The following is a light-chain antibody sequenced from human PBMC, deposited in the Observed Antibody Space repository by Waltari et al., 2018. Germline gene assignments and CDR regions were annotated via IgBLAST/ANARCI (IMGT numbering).Light chain of an antibody. CDR3: SSYTSSRTLI. Sequence: QSALTQPASVSGSPGQSITLSCTGTSSDVGGYNYVSWYQQHPAKAPNLMIYDVSNRPSGFSNRFSGSKSGNTASLTISGLQAEDDADYYCSSYTSSRTLIFGGGTKLTVL. V-gene: IGLV2-14*01. CDR2: DVS. J-gene: IGLJ2*01. CDR1: SSDVGGYNY.